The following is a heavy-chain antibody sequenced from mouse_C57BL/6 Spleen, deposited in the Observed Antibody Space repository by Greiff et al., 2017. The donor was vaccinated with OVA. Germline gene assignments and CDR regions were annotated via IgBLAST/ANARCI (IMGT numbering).Heavy chain of an antibody. CDR1: GYTFTSYW. D-gene: IGHD2-3*01. J-gene: IGHJ4*01. CDR2: IDPCDSET. CDR3: ARSDGWMDY. Sequence: QVQLKEPGAELVRPGSSVKLSCKASGYTFTSYWMHWVKQRPIQGLEWIGNIDPCDSETHYTQKFKDKATVTVDKSSSTAYMQLSSLTSEDSAVYYCARSDGWMDYWGQGTSVTVSS. V-gene: IGHV1-52*01.